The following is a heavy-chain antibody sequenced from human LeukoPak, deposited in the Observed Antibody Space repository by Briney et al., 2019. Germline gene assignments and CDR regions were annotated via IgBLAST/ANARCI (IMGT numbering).Heavy chain of an antibody. Sequence: GGSLRLSCAASGLTFSSHWMFWVRQAPGKGLVWVSQTDRDGKTTGYADSVKGRFTISRDNAKNTLYLQMNSLRAEDTAVYYCATNTYADYVSFDIWGQGTMVTVSS. J-gene: IGHJ3*02. CDR2: TDRDGKTT. D-gene: IGHD4-17*01. CDR3: ATNTYADYVSFDI. CDR1: GLTFSSHW. V-gene: IGHV3-74*01.